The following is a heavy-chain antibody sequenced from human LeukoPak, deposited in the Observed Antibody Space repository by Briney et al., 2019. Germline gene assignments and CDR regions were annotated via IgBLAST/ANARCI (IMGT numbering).Heavy chain of an antibody. D-gene: IGHD6-13*01. Sequence: ASVKVSCKASGYTFTGYYMHWVRQAPGQGLEWMGWINPNSGGTNYAQKFQGRVTMTRDTSISTAYMELSRLRSDDTAVYYCARERARQQLANDYWGQGTLVTVSS. CDR2: INPNSGGT. V-gene: IGHV1-2*02. CDR3: ARERARQQLANDY. CDR1: GYTFTGYY. J-gene: IGHJ4*02.